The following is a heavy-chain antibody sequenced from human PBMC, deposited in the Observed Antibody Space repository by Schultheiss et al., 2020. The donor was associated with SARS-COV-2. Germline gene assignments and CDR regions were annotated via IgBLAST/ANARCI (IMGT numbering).Heavy chain of an antibody. CDR2: INAGNGNT. J-gene: IGHJ6*02. CDR3: ARSGGGSIAAAGAYYYYGMDV. V-gene: IGHV1-3*01. CDR1: GYTFTSYA. Sequence: ASVKVSCKASGYTFTSYAMHWVRQAPGQRLEWMGWINAGNGNTKYSQEFQGRVTITRDTSASTAYMELSSLRSDDTAVYYCARSGGGSIAAAGAYYYYGMDVWGQGTTVTVSS. D-gene: IGHD6-13*01.